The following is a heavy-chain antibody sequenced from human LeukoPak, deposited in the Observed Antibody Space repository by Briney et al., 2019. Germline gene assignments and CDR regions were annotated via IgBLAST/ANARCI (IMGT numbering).Heavy chain of an antibody. D-gene: IGHD3-10*01. J-gene: IGHJ6*02. CDR2: IYYSGST. CDR3: ARDARGSSYMDV. Sequence: SETLSLTCTVSGGSISFYYWSWIRQPPGKGLEWIGFIYYSGSTNYNPSLKSRVTKSVDTSKNQFSLKLSSVTAADTAMYYCARDARGSSYMDVWGQGTTVTVSS. V-gene: IGHV4-59*01. CDR1: GGSISFYY.